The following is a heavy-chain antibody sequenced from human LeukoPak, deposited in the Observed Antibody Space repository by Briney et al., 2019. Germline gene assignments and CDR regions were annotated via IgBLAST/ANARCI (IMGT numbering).Heavy chain of an antibody. D-gene: IGHD6-6*01. CDR3: ARGRTYRSSSWFDP. CDR2: ISYSGNT. V-gene: IGHV4-61*08. Sequence: SETLSLTCTVSGGSISTSGYYWAWIRQPPGKGLEWIGYISYSGNTNYNPSLKSRVTISVDTSKNQFSLKLSSVTAADTAVYYCARGRTYRSSSWFDPWGQGTLVTVSS. CDR1: GGSISTSGYY. J-gene: IGHJ5*02.